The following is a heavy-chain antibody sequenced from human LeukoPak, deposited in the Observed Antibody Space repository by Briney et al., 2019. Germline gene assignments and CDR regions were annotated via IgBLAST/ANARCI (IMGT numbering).Heavy chain of an antibody. CDR2: INPSGGST. CDR3: ARDSEHSYYYYGMDV. CDR1: GYTFTSYY. Sequence: ASVKVSCKASGYTFTSYYMHWVRQAPGQGLEWMGIINPSGGSTSYAQKFQGRVTMTRDTSTSTVYTELSSLRSEDTAVYYCARDSEHSYYYYGMDVWGQGTTVTVSS. J-gene: IGHJ6*02. V-gene: IGHV1-46*01. D-gene: IGHD1/OR15-1a*01.